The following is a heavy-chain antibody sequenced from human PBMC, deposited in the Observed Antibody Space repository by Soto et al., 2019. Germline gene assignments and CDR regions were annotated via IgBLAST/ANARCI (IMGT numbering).Heavy chain of an antibody. CDR2: ISYDGSNK. CDR3: ASPYSSSSRRGDWYFDL. J-gene: IGHJ2*01. CDR1: GFTFSSYA. Sequence: GGSLRLSCAASGFTFSSYAMHWVRQAPGKGLEWVAVISYDGSNKYYADSVKGRFTISRDNSKNTLYLQMNSLRAEDTAAYYCASPYSSSSRRGDWYFDLWGRGTLVTVSS. D-gene: IGHD6-6*01. V-gene: IGHV3-30-3*01.